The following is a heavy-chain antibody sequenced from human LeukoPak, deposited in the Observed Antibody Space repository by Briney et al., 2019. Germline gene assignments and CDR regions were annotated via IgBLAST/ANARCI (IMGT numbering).Heavy chain of an antibody. CDR3: ARDCSNGVCYPRDY. V-gene: IGHV1-18*01. D-gene: IGHD2-8*01. J-gene: IGHJ4*02. CDR1: VYTLIGYG. Sequence: GASVTVSFKASVYTLIGYGISWLRQAPGQGLEWVGWITTYNGDKKYSEKFQGRITMTTDTSTSTYYMELRSLGSDDTAIYYCARDCSNGVCYPRDYWGQGTLVIVST. CDR2: ITTYNGDK.